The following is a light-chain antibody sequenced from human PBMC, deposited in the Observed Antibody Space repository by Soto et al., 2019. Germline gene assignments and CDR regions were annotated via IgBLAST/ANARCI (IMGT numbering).Light chain of an antibody. CDR2: EVS. Sequence: QSVLTQPPSASGSPGQSVTISCTGTSSDVGGYNYVSWYQQHPGKAPKLMIYEVSKRPSGVPVRFSGSKSGNTASLTVSGLQAEDEADYYCSSYAGSNNVVFGGGTKLTVL. CDR1: SSDVGGYNY. V-gene: IGLV2-8*01. J-gene: IGLJ2*01. CDR3: SSYAGSNNVV.